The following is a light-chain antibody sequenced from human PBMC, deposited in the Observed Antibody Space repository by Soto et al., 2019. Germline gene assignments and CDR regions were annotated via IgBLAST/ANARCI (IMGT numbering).Light chain of an antibody. J-gene: IGKJ1*01. CDR1: QSVSNW. Sequence: DIQMNQSPSTLSASVGDRVTITCRASQSVSNWLAWYQQKPGKAPKLLIYKASTLKSGVPSRFSGSGSGTDFTLTISSLQPEDFATYYCQQSYSTPRTFGQGTKVDIK. CDR3: QQSYSTPRT. V-gene: IGKV1-5*03. CDR2: KAS.